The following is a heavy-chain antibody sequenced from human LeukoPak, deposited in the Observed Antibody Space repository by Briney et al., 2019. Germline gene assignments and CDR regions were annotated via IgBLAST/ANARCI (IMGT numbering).Heavy chain of an antibody. CDR1: GYTFTSYA. CDR2: INAGNGNT. V-gene: IGHV1-3*01. D-gene: IGHD1-1*01. Sequence: ASVNVSCKASGYTFTSYAMHWVRQAPGQKLEWMGWINAGNGNTKYSQKFQGRVTITRDTSASTAYMELSSLRSEDTAVYYCARGVARTGKNWFDPWGQGTLVTVSS. CDR3: ARGVARTGKNWFDP. J-gene: IGHJ5*02.